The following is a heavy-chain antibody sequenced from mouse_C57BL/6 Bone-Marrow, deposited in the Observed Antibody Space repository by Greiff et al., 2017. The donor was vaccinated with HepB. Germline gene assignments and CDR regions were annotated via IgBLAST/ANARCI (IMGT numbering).Heavy chain of an antibody. CDR2: IYPRDGST. Sequence: VQLQQSDAELVKPGASVKISCKVSGYTFTDHTIHWMKQRPEQGLEWIGYIYPRDGSTKYNEKFKGKATLTADKSSSTAYMQLNSLTSEDSAVYFCASYYGSSYKYFDVWGTGTTVTVSS. CDR1: GYTFTDHT. V-gene: IGHV1-78*01. CDR3: ASYYGSSYKYFDV. D-gene: IGHD1-1*01. J-gene: IGHJ1*03.